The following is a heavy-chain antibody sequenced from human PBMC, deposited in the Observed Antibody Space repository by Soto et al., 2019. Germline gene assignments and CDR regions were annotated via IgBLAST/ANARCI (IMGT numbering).Heavy chain of an antibody. CDR2: IKRDGSEK. CDR3: AKRNRDGYKSFDY. CDR1: GFTFSSYW. V-gene: IGHV3-7*03. J-gene: IGHJ4*02. Sequence: PGGSLRLSCAASGFTFSSYWMSWVRQAPGKGLEWVANIKRDGSEKYYVDSVKGRFTISRDNAKNSLYLQMNSLRAEDTAVYYCAKRNRDGYKSFDYWGQGTLVTVSS. D-gene: IGHD5-12*01.